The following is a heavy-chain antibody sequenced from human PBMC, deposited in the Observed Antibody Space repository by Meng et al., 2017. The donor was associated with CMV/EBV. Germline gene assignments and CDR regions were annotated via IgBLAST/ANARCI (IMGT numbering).Heavy chain of an antibody. CDR2: ISSSSSYI. Sequence: GESLKISCAASGFTFSSYSMNWVRQAPGKGLEWVSSISSSSSYIYYADSVKGRFTISRDNAKNSLYLQMNSLRAEDTAVYYCAREGGTYSSSWSGYYYYGMDVWGQGTTVTVSS. D-gene: IGHD6-13*01. CDR1: GFTFSSYS. CDR3: AREGGTYSSSWSGYYYYGMDV. V-gene: IGHV3-21*01. J-gene: IGHJ6*02.